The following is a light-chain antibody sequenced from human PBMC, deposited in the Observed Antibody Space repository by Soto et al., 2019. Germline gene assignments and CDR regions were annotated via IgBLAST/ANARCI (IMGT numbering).Light chain of an antibody. V-gene: IGKV3-20*01. CDR1: QSVSSSY. J-gene: IGKJ4*01. Sequence: EIVLTQSPGTLSLSPGERDNLSCRASQSVSSSYLAWYQQKPGQAPRLLIYGASSGATGIPDRFSGSGSGTDFTLTISILEPEDFAVYYCQQYGSSPTFGGGTKVDNK. CDR2: GAS. CDR3: QQYGSSPT.